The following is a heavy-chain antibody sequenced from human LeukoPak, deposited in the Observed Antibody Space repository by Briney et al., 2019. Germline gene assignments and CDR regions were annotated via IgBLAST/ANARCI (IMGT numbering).Heavy chain of an antibody. CDR3: IRDEALWRLDY. Sequence: GGSLRLSCAASGFTFSNHWMHWVRQAPGKGLVWVSRTDERGSNAMYADSVKGRFSISKDNAKNTVNLQMNSLRAEDTGVYYCIRDEALWRLDYWGQGTLVTVSS. J-gene: IGHJ4*02. CDR1: GFTFSNHW. D-gene: IGHD2-21*01. CDR2: TDERGSNA. V-gene: IGHV3-74*03.